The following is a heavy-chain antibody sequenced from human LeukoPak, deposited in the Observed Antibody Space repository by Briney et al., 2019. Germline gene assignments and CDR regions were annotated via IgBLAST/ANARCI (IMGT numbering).Heavy chain of an antibody. V-gene: IGHV3-23*01. CDR2: ISGSGDNT. Sequence: PGGSLRLSCAASGFTFSGFAMSWVRRTPGKGLEWVSGISGSGDNTLYAASVKGRFTISRDNSKNTLYLEMNSLRAEDTAIYYCAKMEGPPLPKYHMDVWGQGTTVTVSS. CDR1: GFTFSGFA. D-gene: IGHD2-2*01. J-gene: IGHJ6*01. CDR3: AKMEGPPLPKYHMDV.